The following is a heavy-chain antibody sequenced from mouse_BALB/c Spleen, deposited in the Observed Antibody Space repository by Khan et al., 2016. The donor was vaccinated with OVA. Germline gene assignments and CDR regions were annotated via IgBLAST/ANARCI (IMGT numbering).Heavy chain of an antibody. V-gene: IGHV1-52*01. CDR2: IDPYDSET. Sequence: VQLQQSGAELVRPGASVKLSCEASGYTFTSYWMNWVKQSPEQGLEWIGRIDPYDSETHYNQNFKDKAILTVEKSSSTAYMQLSSLTSEDSAVYFCARNPFAYWGQGTLVTVSA. J-gene: IGHJ3*01. CDR1: GYTFTSYW. CDR3: ARNPFAY.